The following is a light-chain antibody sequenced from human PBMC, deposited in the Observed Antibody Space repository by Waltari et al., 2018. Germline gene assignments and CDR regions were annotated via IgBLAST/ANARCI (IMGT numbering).Light chain of an antibody. J-gene: IGKJ4*01. CDR3: QQYYSLLPT. V-gene: IGKV4-1*01. CDR1: RTLLYDSNKKNY. CDR2: WAS. Sequence: DIVMTQSPDSLPVSLGERATTHCKSGRTLLYDSNKKNYLAWYKQKPGQPHKLLTAWASTQESGVPDRFSGSGSGTDFTLTISSLQAEDVALYYCQQYYSLLPTFGGGTKVEI.